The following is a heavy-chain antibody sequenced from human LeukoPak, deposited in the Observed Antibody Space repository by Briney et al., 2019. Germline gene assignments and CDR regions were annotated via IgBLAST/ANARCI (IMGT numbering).Heavy chain of an antibody. CDR1: DYTFTSYG. Sequence: ASVKVSCKAYDYTFTSYGIIWVRQAPGQGLEWMGWISAYNGNASYAQTLQGRVTMTTDTSTSTAYMELRSLKSDDTAVYYCARGVGDNFWSGVDAFDIWGQGTTVTVSS. J-gene: IGHJ3*02. CDR3: ARGVGDNFWSGVDAFDI. CDR2: ISAYNGNA. V-gene: IGHV1-18*01. D-gene: IGHD3-3*01.